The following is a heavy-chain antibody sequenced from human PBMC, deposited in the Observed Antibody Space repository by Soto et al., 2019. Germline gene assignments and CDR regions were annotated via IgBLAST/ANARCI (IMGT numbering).Heavy chain of an antibody. CDR1: GFTFSSYA. D-gene: IGHD3-9*01. CDR2: ISYDGSNK. V-gene: IGHV3-30-3*01. J-gene: IGHJ4*02. CDR3: ARDGAHFDWVPSYYFDY. Sequence: HPGGSLRLSCAASGFTFSSYAMHWVRQAPGKGLEWVAVISYDGSNKYYADSVKGRFTISRDNSKNTLYLQMNSLRAEDTAVYYCARDGAHFDWVPSYYFDYWGQGTLVTVSS.